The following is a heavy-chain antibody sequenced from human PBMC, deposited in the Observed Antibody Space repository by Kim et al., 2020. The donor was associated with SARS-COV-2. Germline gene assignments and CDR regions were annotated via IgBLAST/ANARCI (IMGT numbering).Heavy chain of an antibody. CDR3: AKQEGSGSYWGGDFDY. J-gene: IGHJ4*02. CDR1: GFTFSSYG. V-gene: IGHV3-30*18. CDR2: ISYDGSNK. D-gene: IGHD3-10*01. Sequence: GGSLRLSCAASGFTFSSYGMHWVRQAPGKGLEWVAVISYDGSNKYYADSVKGRFTISRDNSKNTVNLQMNSLRAEDTAVYYCAKQEGSGSYWGGDFDYWGQGPWSPSPQ.